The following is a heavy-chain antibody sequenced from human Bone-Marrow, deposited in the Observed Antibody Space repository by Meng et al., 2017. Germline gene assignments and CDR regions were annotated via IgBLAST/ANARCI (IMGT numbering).Heavy chain of an antibody. Sequence: EVQLLESGGGLVTPGGSLRLSWLASGLSVTDAWMSWVRQAPGKGLEWVGRIKRNSDGGTIDCAAPVKGRFTISRDDSKNTLYLQMDSLITEDTAVYFCATGAAAADHWGQGTLVTVSS. D-gene: IGHD6-13*01. CDR2: IKRNSDGGTI. CDR3: ATGAAAADH. V-gene: IGHV3-15*01. J-gene: IGHJ4*02. CDR1: GLSVTDAW.